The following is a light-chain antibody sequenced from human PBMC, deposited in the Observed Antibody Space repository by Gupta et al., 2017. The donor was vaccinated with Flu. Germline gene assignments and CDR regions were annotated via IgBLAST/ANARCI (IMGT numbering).Light chain of an antibody. V-gene: IGLV4-69*01. CDR1: SGHSRNS. CDR2: LNSDGSH. Sequence: QVVLTQSPSASASLGASVKLTCTLSSGHSRNSITWHQQQPERGPRYLMKLNSDGSHSKGDRIPDRFSGSSSGAERYLTISSLQSDDEADYYCQTWDTAGNWVCGGGTKLTVL. J-gene: IGLJ3*02. CDR3: QTWDTAGNWV.